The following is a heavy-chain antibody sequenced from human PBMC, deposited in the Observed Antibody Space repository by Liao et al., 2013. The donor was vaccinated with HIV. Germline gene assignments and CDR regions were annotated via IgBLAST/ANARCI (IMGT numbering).Heavy chain of an antibody. CDR3: ARDYWSASGPADSNYYMDV. Sequence: QVQLQESGPGLVKPSETLSLTCTVSGGSIRSYYWSWIRQPAGKGLEWIGRFYTSGGRHLQPLPQESSHHVSRHVQNQVSLRLSSVTAADTAVYYCARDYWSASGPADSNYYMDVWGTGTTVTVSS. V-gene: IGHV4-4*07. D-gene: IGHD2-8*02. CDR2: FYTSGGR. J-gene: IGHJ6*03. CDR1: GGSIRSYY.